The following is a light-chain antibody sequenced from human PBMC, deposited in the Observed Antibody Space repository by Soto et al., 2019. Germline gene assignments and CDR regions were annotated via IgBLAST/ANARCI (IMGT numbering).Light chain of an antibody. CDR3: SSYTSSSTYV. V-gene: IGLV2-14*01. Sequence: ALTQPPSSSGSPGQSVTITCTVTSSDVGGYDHVSWYQQHPGKAPNLMIYEVSNRPSGVSNRFSGSKSGNTASLTISGLQAEDEADYYCSSYTSSSTYVFGTGTKVTVL. CDR2: EVS. J-gene: IGLJ1*01. CDR1: SSDVGGYDH.